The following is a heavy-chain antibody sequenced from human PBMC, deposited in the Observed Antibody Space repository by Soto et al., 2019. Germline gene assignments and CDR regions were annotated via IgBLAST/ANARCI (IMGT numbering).Heavy chain of an antibody. CDR2: IIPIFGTA. D-gene: IGHD6-13*01. CDR3: ARVRRAAAGNYYYYYGMDV. Sequence: QVQLVQSGAEVKKPGSSVKVSCKASGGTFSSYAISWVRQAPGQGLEWMGGIIPIFGTANYAQKFQGRVTITADESXSXAXXELSSLRSEDTAVYYCARVRRAAAGNYYYYYGMDVWGQGTTVTVSS. CDR1: GGTFSSYA. V-gene: IGHV1-69*12. J-gene: IGHJ6*02.